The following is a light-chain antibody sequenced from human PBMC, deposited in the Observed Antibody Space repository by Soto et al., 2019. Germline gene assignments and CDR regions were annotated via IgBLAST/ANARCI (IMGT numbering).Light chain of an antibody. CDR3: SSYVVSYNWV. J-gene: IGLJ3*02. V-gene: IGLV2-8*01. CDR1: SSDVGAYDY. CDR2: LVS. Sequence: QSVLTQPPSASGSPGQSVTISCTGTSSDVGAYDYVSWFQQHPGKAPKLIIYLVSKRPSGVPARFSGSKSGNTASLTVSGLQAEDEADYYCSSYVVSYNWVFGGGTKLTVL.